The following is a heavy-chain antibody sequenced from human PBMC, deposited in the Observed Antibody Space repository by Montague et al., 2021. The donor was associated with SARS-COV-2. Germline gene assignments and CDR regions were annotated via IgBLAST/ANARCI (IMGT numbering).Heavy chain of an antibody. CDR3: ARGGGRLQYSYYYGMDV. CDR1: GGSMINNY. D-gene: IGHD5-12*01. J-gene: IGHJ6*02. Sequence: SEALSLTCSVSGGSMINNYWSWIRQLPGKGLEWMGYIYYTGSTDYNPSLESRATLLIDTSKNEFSLKLTSVTAADTAVYYCARGGGRLQYSYYYGMDVWGRGTTVTVSS. V-gene: IGHV4-59*01. CDR2: IYYTGST.